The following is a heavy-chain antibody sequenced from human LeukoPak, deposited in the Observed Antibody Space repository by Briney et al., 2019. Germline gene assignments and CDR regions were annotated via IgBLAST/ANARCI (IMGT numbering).Heavy chain of an antibody. Sequence: GGSLRLSCAGSGFTFTNYAMIWVRQAPGKGLEWVSAITGRGGHPYYADSVKGRFTISRDNSKNTLYLQMNSLRAEDTAVYYCAKDPNGDYVGAFDFQRWGQGTQVTVSS. D-gene: IGHD4-17*01. CDR3: AKDPNGDYVGAFDFQR. CDR1: GFTFTNYA. CDR2: ITGRGGHP. V-gene: IGHV3-23*01. J-gene: IGHJ1*01.